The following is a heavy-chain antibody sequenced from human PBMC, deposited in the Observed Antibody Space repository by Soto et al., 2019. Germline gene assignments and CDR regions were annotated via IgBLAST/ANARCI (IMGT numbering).Heavy chain of an antibody. D-gene: IGHD3-22*01. CDR2: ISYSGTT. CDR1: GDSISSSNNY. CDR3: ARLVYDSSGYRPG. V-gene: IGHV4-30-4*01. Sequence: SETLSLTCTVSGDSISSSNNYWSWIRQPPGEGLEWIGFISYSGTTSYSPSLKSRLAISLDTSKNQFSLKLSSVTAADTAVYYCARLVYDSSGYRPGWGQGTLVTVS. J-gene: IGHJ4*02.